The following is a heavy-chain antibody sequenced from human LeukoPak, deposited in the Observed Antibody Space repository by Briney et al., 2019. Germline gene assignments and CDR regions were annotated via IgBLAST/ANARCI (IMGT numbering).Heavy chain of an antibody. V-gene: IGHV3-23*01. J-gene: IGHJ5*02. CDR1: GFTFSSYA. CDR3: AKLVPSDDFWSGYLGWFDP. Sequence: GGSLRLSCAASGFTFSSYAMSWVRQAPGKGLEWVSAISGSGGSTYYADSVKGRFTISRDNSKNTLYLQMNSLRAEDTAVYYCAKLVPSDDFWSGYLGWFDPWGQGTLVTVSS. D-gene: IGHD3-3*01. CDR2: ISGSGGST.